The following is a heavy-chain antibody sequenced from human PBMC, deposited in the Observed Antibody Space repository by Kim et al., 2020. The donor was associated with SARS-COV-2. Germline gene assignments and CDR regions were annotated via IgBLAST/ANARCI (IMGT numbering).Heavy chain of an antibody. J-gene: IGHJ4*02. V-gene: IGHV3-23*03. CDR3: AKASSGWRGAVDY. D-gene: IGHD6-19*01. Sequence: GGSLRLSCAASGFTFSSYAMSWVRQAPGKGLEWVSVIYSGGSSTYYADSVKGRFTISRDNSKNTLYLQMNSLRAEDTAVYYCAKASSGWRGAVDYWGQGTLVTVSS. CDR2: IYSGGSST. CDR1: GFTFSSYA.